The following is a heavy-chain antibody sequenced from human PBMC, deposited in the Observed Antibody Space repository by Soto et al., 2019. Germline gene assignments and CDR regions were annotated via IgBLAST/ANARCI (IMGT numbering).Heavy chain of an antibody. CDR2: INPLFRTP. V-gene: IGHV1-69*14. CDR3: ARDNDRLQLGGNYYYILDV. Sequence: QVQLVQSGAEMKEPGSSVKVSCKTSGGTFSSSAISWLRQAPGQGLEWMGGINPLFRTPDYAQKFQGRVTIAADKSTSTAYMELSSLRSEDTAVYYCARDNDRLQLGGNYYYILDVWGQGTTITVSS. D-gene: IGHD4-4*01. J-gene: IGHJ6*02. CDR1: GGTFSSSA.